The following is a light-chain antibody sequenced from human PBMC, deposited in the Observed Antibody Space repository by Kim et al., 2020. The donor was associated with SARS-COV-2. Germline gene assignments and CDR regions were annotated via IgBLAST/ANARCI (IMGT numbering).Light chain of an antibody. CDR1: SGHSNYA. CDR3: QTWDTGIWV. J-gene: IGLJ3*02. CDR2: LNSDGSQ. V-gene: IGLV4-69*02. Sequence: QLVLTQSPSASASLGASVKLTCTLSSGHSNYAIAWHQQQPEKGPRYLMKLNSDGSQSKGDGIPDRFSGSSSGAERYLTISSLQSEDEADYYCQTWDTGIWVFGGGTQLTVL.